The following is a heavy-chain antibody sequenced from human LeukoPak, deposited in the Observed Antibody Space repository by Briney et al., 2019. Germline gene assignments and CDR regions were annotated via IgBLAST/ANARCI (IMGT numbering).Heavy chain of an antibody. CDR1: GGSFSGYY. V-gene: IGHV4-34*01. CDR2: INHSGST. J-gene: IGHJ6*03. D-gene: IGHD3-10*01. Sequence: PSETLSLTCAVYGGSFSGYYWSWIRQPPGKGLEWIGEINHSGSTNYNPSLKSRVTISVDTSKNQFSLKLSSVTAADTAVYYCARCVPGSPYYYYYYYMAVRGKGTTVTLSS. CDR3: ARCVPGSPYYYYYYYMAV.